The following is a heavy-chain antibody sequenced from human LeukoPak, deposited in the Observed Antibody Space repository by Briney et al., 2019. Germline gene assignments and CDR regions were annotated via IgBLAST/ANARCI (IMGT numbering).Heavy chain of an antibody. CDR2: IYYSGST. CDR3: ARATYYDFWSGYYPNYYMDV. D-gene: IGHD3-3*01. Sequence: PSETLSLTCTVSGGSISSYYWSWIRQPPGKGLEWIGYIYYSGSTNYNPSLKSRVTISVDTSKNQFSLKLSSVTAADTAVYYCARATYYDFWSGYYPNYYMDVWGKGTTVTVSS. CDR1: GGSISSYY. J-gene: IGHJ6*03. V-gene: IGHV4-59*01.